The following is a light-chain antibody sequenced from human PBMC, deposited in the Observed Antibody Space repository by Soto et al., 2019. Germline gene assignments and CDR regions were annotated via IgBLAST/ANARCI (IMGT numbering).Light chain of an antibody. V-gene: IGKV1-39*01. CDR3: QQSYSTPYT. J-gene: IGKJ2*01. CDR2: AAS. CDR1: QSISSY. Sequence: DIQMTQSPSSLSASVGDRVTITCRASQSISSYLNWYQQKPGKAPKLLIYAASSLQSGVPSRFNGRGAGTDIALTISGLQPEDVATYYCQQSYSTPYTLGQGIKLEIK.